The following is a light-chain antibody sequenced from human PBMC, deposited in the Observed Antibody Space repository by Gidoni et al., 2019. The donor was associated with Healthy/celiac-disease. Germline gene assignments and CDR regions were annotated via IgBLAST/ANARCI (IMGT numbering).Light chain of an antibody. V-gene: IGLV3-16*01. J-gene: IGLJ3*02. CDR2: KDS. Sequence: SYELTQPPSASVSLGQMARLTCSGAALPKKYAYWYQQKPGQFPVLVIYKDSERPSGIPERFSGSSSGTIVTLTISGVQAEDAADYYCLSADSSGTWVFGGGTKLTVL. CDR1: ALPKKY. CDR3: LSADSSGTWV.